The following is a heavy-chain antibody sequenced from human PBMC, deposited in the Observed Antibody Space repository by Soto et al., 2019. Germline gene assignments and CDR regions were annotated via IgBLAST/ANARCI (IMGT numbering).Heavy chain of an antibody. D-gene: IGHD1-7*01. Sequence: TSETLSLTCTISGASIYAHSWTWIRQAPGKGLEWIGYIYYSGSTNYNPSLKSRVTILVDTSKNQFSLKLSSVTAADTAVYYCARAYLRNWNYGFHYYHYGMDVWGQGTTVTVSS. J-gene: IGHJ6*02. CDR2: IYYSGST. CDR3: ARAYLRNWNYGFHYYHYGMDV. V-gene: IGHV4-59*11. CDR1: GASIYAHS.